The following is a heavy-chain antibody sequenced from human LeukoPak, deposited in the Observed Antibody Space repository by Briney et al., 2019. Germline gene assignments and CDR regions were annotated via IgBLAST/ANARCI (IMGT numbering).Heavy chain of an antibody. D-gene: IGHD6-13*01. CDR3: ARGGGSWAAVDYYGMDV. J-gene: IGHJ6*02. V-gene: IGHV4-34*01. Sequence: SETLSLTCAVYGGSFSGYYWSWIRQPPGKGLEWIGEINHSGSTNYNPSLKSRVTISVDTSKNQFSLKLSSVTAADTAVYYCARGGGSWAAVDYYGMDVWGQGTTVTVSS. CDR2: INHSGST. CDR1: GGSFSGYY.